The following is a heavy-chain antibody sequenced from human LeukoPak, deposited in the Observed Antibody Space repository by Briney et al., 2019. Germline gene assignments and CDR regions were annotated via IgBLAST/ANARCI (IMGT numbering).Heavy chain of an antibody. CDR3: ARASSSWYYFDY. CDR2: IKEDGSDK. V-gene: IGHV3-7*01. J-gene: IGHJ4*02. Sequence: GGSLRLSCAASGFMFSSSWMAWVRQAPGKGLEWVANIKEDGSDKNYVDSMKGRFTISRDNAKNSLYLQMNSLRAEDTAVYYCARASSSWYYFDYWGQGTLVTVSS. D-gene: IGHD6-13*01. CDR1: GFMFSSSW.